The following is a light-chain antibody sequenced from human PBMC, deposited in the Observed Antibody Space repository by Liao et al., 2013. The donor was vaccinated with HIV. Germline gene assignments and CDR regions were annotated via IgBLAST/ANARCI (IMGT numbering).Light chain of an antibody. V-gene: IGLV3-1*01. CDR3: QAWDSSTVV. Sequence: SYELTQPPSVSVSPGQTASITCSGDELGDKYACWYQQKPGQSPVLVIYQDRKRPSGIPERFAGSNSGNTATLTISGTQAMDEADYYCQAWDSSTVVFGGGTEXDRP. CDR1: ELGDKY. J-gene: IGLJ2*01. CDR2: QDR.